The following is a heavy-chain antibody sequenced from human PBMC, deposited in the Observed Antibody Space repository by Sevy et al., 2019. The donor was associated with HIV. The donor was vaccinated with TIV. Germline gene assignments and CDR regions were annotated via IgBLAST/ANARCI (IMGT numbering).Heavy chain of an antibody. Sequence: SETLSLTCTVSGGSVNSGDYYWSWIRQPPGKGLGWLGFIYYSGSSNYNPSLKSRVTISLDTSKNQFSLKMSSVPTADTAVYYCARDDPVMNAFDIWGQGTMVTVSS. CDR2: IYYSGSS. J-gene: IGHJ3*02. CDR3: ARDDPVMNAFDI. CDR1: GGSVNSGDYY. D-gene: IGHD3-16*01. V-gene: IGHV4-61*08.